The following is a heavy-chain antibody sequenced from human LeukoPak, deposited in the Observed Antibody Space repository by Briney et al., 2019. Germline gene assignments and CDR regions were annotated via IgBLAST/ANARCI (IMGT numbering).Heavy chain of an antibody. CDR3: ARAPLDFGSESYYHLVYYYMDV. CDR2: INPSGGTT. V-gene: IGHV1-46*01. CDR1: GYTFINYY. D-gene: IGHD3-10*01. J-gene: IGHJ6*03. Sequence: ASVKVSCKASGYTFINYYMHWVRQAPGQGLEWMGIINPSGGTTSYAQNFQGRVTMTRDTSTSTVYMELSSLRSEDTAVYYCARAPLDFGSESYYHLVYYYMDVWGKGTTVTISS.